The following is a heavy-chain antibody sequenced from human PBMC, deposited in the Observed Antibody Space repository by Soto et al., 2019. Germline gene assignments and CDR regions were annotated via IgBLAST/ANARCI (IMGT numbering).Heavy chain of an antibody. CDR1: GGSISSGAYY. CDR3: ASSSGARYYDY. Sequence: QVQLQESGPGLVKPSQTLSLTCTVSGGSISSGAYYWSWIRQHPGKGLEWIGYIYYSGSTYYNPCLKSRVTISVDTSKNPFSLKLSSVTAADTAVYYCASSSGARYYDYWGQGTLVTVSS. CDR2: IYYSGST. D-gene: IGHD2-15*01. V-gene: IGHV4-31*03. J-gene: IGHJ4*02.